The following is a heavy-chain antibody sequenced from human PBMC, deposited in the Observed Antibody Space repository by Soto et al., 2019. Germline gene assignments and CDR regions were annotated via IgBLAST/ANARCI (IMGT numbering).Heavy chain of an antibody. D-gene: IGHD2-2*01. CDR1: GACMSAPESY. CDR3: AKGGTSSQWFDP. J-gene: IGHJ5*02. V-gene: IGHV4-31*03. Sequence: TLSLSCTVSGACMSAPESYWSWIRQHPERGLEWIGYISDSGITNYSPSLRSRVTISADTSKRQFYLNLSSVTSADTALYYCAKGGTSSQWFDPWGQGTLVT. CDR2: ISDSGIT.